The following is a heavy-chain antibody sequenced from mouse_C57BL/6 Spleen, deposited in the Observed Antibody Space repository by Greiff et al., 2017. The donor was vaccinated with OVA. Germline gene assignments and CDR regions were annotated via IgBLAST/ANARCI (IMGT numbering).Heavy chain of an antibody. CDR1: GYTFTSYW. Sequence: QVQLKESGAELVKPGASVKMSCKASGYTFTSYWITWVKQRPGQGLEWIGDIYPGRGSTSYNEKFKSKATLTVDTSSSTAYMQLSSLTSEDSAVYYCARSSNYVGYWGQGTTLTVSS. J-gene: IGHJ2*01. CDR3: ARSSNYVGY. V-gene: IGHV1-55*01. CDR2: IYPGRGST.